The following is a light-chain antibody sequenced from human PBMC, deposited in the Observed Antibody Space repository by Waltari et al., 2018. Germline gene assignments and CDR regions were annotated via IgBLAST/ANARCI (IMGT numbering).Light chain of an antibody. J-gene: IGKJ5*01. CDR2: AAS. V-gene: IGKV1-39*01. CDR1: QNIRNF. Sequence: DIQMTQSPSSLSASVGDRVTITCRASQNIRNFVNWDQQKPGKAPRLLIYAASTLQGGVPPRFSGSGSGTDFTLTISSLQPEDFATYYCQQSFSALSITFGQGTRLEIK. CDR3: QQSFSALSIT.